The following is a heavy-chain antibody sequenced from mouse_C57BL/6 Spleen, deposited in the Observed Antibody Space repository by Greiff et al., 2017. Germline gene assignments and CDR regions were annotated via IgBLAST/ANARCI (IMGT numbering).Heavy chain of an antibody. Sequence: VQLQQPGAELVRPGSSVKLSCKASGYTFTSYWMHWVKQRPIQGLEWIGNIDPSDSETHYNQKFKDKATLTVDKSSSTAYMQLSSLTSEDSAVYYCARESGVDWYFDVWGTGTTVTVSS. J-gene: IGHJ1*03. V-gene: IGHV1-52*01. CDR2: IDPSDSET. CDR3: ARESGVDWYFDV. D-gene: IGHD1-1*01. CDR1: GYTFTSYW.